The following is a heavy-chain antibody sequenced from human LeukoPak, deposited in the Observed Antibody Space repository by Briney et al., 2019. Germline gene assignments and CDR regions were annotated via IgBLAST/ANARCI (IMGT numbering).Heavy chain of an antibody. CDR2: ISGNNGNI. V-gene: IGHV3-48*04. CDR1: GFTFSTYG. CDR3: ARADGFDAFDI. J-gene: IGHJ3*02. Sequence: PGGSLRLSCATYGFTFSTYGMNWVRQAPGKGLEWVSYISGNNGNICYADSVKGRFTISRDNAKNSLYLQMNSLRAEDTALYHCARADGFDAFDIWGQGTMVTVSS. D-gene: IGHD5-24*01.